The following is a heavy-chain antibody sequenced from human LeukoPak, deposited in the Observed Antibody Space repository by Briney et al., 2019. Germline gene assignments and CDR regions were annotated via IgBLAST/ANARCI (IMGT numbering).Heavy chain of an antibody. V-gene: IGHV3-48*02. CDR1: GFTLSSYN. CDR3: VRDHDYYFGY. CDR2: ITTSIDII. D-gene: IGHD3-16*01. J-gene: IGHJ4*02. Sequence: PGGSLRLSCAASGFTLSSYNMSWVRQAPGEGLEWISYITTSIDIISYADSVKGRFTISRDNAKNSLYLQMDSLRDEDTAVYYCVRDHDYYFGYWGQGILVSVSA.